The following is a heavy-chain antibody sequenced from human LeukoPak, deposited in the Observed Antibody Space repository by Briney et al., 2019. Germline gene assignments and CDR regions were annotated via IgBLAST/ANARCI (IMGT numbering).Heavy chain of an antibody. D-gene: IGHD2-21*01. CDR3: ARHPEVLRFSSSCGGDCLDWYFDL. V-gene: IGHV5-51*01. Sequence: GESLKISCKGSGYSFTSYWIGWVRQMPGKGLEWMGIIYPGDSDTRYSPSFQGQVTISADKSISTAYLQWSSLKASDTAMYYCARHPEVLRFSSSCGGDCLDWYFDLWGRGTLVTVSS. J-gene: IGHJ2*01. CDR1: GYSFTSYW. CDR2: IYPGDSDT.